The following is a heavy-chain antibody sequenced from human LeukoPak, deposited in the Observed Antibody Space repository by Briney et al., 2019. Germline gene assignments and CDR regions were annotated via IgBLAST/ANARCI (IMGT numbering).Heavy chain of an antibody. V-gene: IGHV3-53*01. D-gene: IGHD1-26*01. CDR3: ARDGGYGSYVSPSNWFFDL. CDR2: IYSGGST. J-gene: IGHJ2*01. Sequence: GGSLRLSCAASGFTVSSNYMSWVRQAPGKGLEWVSVIYSGGSTYYADSVKGRFTISRDNSKNTLYLQMNNLRAEDTAVYHCARDGGYGSYVSPSNWFFDLWGRGTLVTVSS. CDR1: GFTVSSNY.